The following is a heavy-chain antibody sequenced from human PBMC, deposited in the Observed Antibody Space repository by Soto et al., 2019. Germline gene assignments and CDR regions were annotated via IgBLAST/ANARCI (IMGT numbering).Heavy chain of an antibody. CDR3: ARESEDLTSNVDY. V-gene: IGHV3-23*01. J-gene: IGHJ4*02. CDR1: GFTFSTY. D-gene: IGHD1-1*01. Sequence: GGSLRLSCAASGFTFSTYMTWVRQAPGKGLEWVSAISGSGAGTYYADSVKGRFAISRDNSRNTLYLEMNSLRAEDTAVYYCARESEDLTSNVDYWGQGTLVTV. CDR2: ISGSGAGT.